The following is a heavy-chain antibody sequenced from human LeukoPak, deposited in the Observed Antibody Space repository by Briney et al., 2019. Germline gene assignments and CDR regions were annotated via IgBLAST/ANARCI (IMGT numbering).Heavy chain of an antibody. CDR1: GFIFNKYD. CDR3: AKEVGPFAGFDY. V-gene: IGHV3-33*06. J-gene: IGHJ4*02. CDR2: IWADGDHK. Sequence: GGSLRLSCAASGFIFNKYDMQWVRQAPGKGLEWVAVIWADGDHKYYANSAKGRFAISRDNSKNTMYLQMNSLRADDTAVYYCAKEVGPFAGFDYWGQGILVTVSS. D-gene: IGHD3-16*01.